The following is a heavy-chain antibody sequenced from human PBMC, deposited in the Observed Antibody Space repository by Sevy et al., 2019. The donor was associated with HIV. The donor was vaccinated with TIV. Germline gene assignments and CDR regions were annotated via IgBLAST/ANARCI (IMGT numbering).Heavy chain of an antibody. CDR3: ARDLHRGLSGSTSGY. CDR2: IGSSGSNI. CDR1: GFTFSDHY. Sequence: GGSLRLSCAASGFTFSDHYMSWIRQAPGKGLEWVSYIGSSGSNIYYADSEKGRFTVSRDNAKNSMYLQMNSLRAGDTALYYCARDLHRGLSGSTSGYWGQGTLVTVSS. D-gene: IGHD3-3*01. V-gene: IGHV3-11*01. J-gene: IGHJ4*02.